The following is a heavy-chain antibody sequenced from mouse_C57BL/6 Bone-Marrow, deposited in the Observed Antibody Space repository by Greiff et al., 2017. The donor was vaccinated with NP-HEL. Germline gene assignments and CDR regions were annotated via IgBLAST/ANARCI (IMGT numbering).Heavy chain of an antibody. J-gene: IGHJ4*01. CDR1: GFTFSSYG. V-gene: IGHV5-6*01. CDR3: ARGYNYAMVY. Sequence: EVKLMESGGDLVTPGGSLKLSCAASGFTFSSYGMSWVRQTPDKRLEWVATISSGGSYTYYPDSVKGRFTISRDNAKNTLYLQMSSLQSEDTAMYYCARGYNYAMVYWGQGTSVTVSS. CDR2: ISSGGSYT. D-gene: IGHD1-2*01.